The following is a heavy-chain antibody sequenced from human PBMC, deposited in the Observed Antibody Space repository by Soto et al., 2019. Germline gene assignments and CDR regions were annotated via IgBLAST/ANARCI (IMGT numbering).Heavy chain of an antibody. CDR1: GGTFSSYA. Sequence: ASVKVSCKASGGTFSSYAISWVRQAPGQGLEWMGWISAYNGNTNYAQKLQGRVTMTTDTSTSTAYMELRSLRSDDTAVYYCARVRIYPGNPFDYWGQGTLVTVSS. D-gene: IGHD3-10*01. CDR3: ARVRIYPGNPFDY. V-gene: IGHV1-18*01. J-gene: IGHJ4*02. CDR2: ISAYNGNT.